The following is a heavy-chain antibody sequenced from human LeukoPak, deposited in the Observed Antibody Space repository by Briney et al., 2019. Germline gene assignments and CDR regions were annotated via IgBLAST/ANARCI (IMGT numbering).Heavy chain of an antibody. CDR3: ATPQGYSGSSRGAFDI. Sequence: GGSLRLSCAASGFTFSSYSMNWVRQAPGKGLEWVSYISSSSSTIYYADSVKGRFTISRDNAKNSLYLQMNSLRAEDTAVYYCATPQGYSGSSRGAFDIWGQGTMVTVSS. CDR2: ISSSSSTI. D-gene: IGHD1-26*01. J-gene: IGHJ3*02. CDR1: GFTFSSYS. V-gene: IGHV3-48*04.